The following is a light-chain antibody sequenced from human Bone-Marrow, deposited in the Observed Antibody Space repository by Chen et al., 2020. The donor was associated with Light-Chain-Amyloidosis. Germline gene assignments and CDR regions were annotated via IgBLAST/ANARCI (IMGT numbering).Light chain of an antibody. CDR2: DAS. CDR3: QQRRNWPLT. Sequence: EIVLTQSPATLSLSPGDRATLSCRASQSVRTYLAWYQQKPGQAPRLLIYDASNRASGVPARFSGSASVTDFTLSISSLEPEDSAVYFCQQRRNWPLTFGGGTKLEIK. V-gene: IGKV3-11*01. CDR1: QSVRTY. J-gene: IGKJ4*01.